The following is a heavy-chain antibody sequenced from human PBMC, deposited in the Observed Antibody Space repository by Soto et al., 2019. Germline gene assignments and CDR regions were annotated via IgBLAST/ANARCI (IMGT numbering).Heavy chain of an antibody. CDR1: GFTFSSYA. Sequence: PGGSLRLSCAASGFTFSSYAMHWVRQAPGKGLEWVAVISYDGSNKYYADSVKGRFTISRDNSKNTLYLQMNSLRAEDTAVYYCARVYSAEVAGISSYGMDVWGQGTTVTVSS. J-gene: IGHJ6*02. V-gene: IGHV3-30-3*01. CDR2: ISYDGSNK. D-gene: IGHD6-19*01. CDR3: ARVYSAEVAGISSYGMDV.